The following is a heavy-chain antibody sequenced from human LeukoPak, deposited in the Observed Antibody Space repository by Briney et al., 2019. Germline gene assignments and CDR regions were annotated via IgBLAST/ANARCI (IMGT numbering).Heavy chain of an antibody. Sequence: PGGPLRLSCAASGFTFNKYSMNWVRQAPGKGLEWVSSISTSSSYIYYADSVKGRFTISRDNAKNSLYLQMNSLRAEDTAVFYCARLRWEQTGYSSDYWGQGTLVTVSS. J-gene: IGHJ4*02. CDR1: GFTFNKYS. V-gene: IGHV3-21*06. CDR3: ARLRWEQTGYSSDY. D-gene: IGHD4-23*01. CDR2: ISTSSSYI.